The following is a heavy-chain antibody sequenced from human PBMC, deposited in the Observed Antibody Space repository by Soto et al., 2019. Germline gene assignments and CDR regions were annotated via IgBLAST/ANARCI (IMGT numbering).Heavy chain of an antibody. D-gene: IGHD2-15*01. CDR3: ARGGYCSGASCAYMGHYYYYGMDV. V-gene: IGHV4-39*01. J-gene: IGHJ6*02. CDR2: IFYSGST. CDR1: GGSISSSNYY. Sequence: SETLSLTCTVSGGSISSSNYYWGWIRQPPGKGLEWNGSIFYSGSTYYNPSLKILVTISVDTSKNQFSLKLSSVTAADTAMYYCARGGYCSGASCAYMGHYYYYGMDVWGQGTTVTVSS.